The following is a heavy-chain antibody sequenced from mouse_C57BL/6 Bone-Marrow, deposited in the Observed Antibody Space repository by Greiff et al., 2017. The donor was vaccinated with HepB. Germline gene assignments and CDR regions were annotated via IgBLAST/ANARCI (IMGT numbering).Heavy chain of an antibody. J-gene: IGHJ4*01. V-gene: IGHV1-55*01. CDR3: ARTGGGYAMDY. Sequence: QVQLKQSGAELVKPGASVKMSCKASGYTFTSYWITWVKQRPGQGLEWIGDIYPGSGSTNYNEKFKSKATLTVDTSSSTAYMQLSSLTSEDSAVYYCARTGGGYAMDYWGQGTSVTVSS. CDR2: IYPGSGST. CDR1: GYTFTSYW.